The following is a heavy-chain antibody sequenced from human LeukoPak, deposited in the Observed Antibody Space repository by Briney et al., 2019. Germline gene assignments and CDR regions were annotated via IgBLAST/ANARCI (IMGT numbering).Heavy chain of an antibody. V-gene: IGHV4-4*07. D-gene: IGHD4-11*01. J-gene: IGHJ6*02. CDR1: GGSISSYY. Sequence: SETLSLTCTVSGGSISSYYWSWIRQPAGKGLEWIGRIYTSGSTNYNPSLKSRVTMSVDTSKNQFSLKLSSVTAADAAVYYCARRQTTTSYYYGMDVWGQGTTVTVSS. CDR2: IYTSGST. CDR3: ARRQTTTSYYYGMDV.